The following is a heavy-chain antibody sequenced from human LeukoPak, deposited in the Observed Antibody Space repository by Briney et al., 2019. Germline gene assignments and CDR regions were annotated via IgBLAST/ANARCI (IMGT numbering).Heavy chain of an antibody. V-gene: IGHV3-21*01. CDR3: ARSTFHYDFWSVGY. Sequence: PGGSLRLSCAASGFTFSSYSMSWVRQAPRKGLAWVSSISSSSSYIYYADSVKGRFTISRDNAKNSLYLQMNSLRAEDTAVDYCARSTFHYDFWSVGYWGQGTLVTVSS. CDR2: ISSSSSYI. J-gene: IGHJ4*02. CDR1: GFTFSSYS. D-gene: IGHD3-3*01.